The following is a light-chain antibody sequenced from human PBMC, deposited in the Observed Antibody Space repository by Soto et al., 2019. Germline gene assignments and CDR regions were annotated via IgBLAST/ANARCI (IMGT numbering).Light chain of an antibody. V-gene: IGKV3-20*01. CDR3: QRYGSSGYA. CDR1: QSVSSSY. CDR2: GAS. J-gene: IGKJ2*01. Sequence: EIVLTQSPGHLSLSPGERATLSCRASQSVSSSYLAWYQQKPGQAPRLLIYGASSRATRIPDRFSGSGAGTDFTLTSNRLEPEDFAVYYCQRYGSSGYAFGQGTKLEIK.